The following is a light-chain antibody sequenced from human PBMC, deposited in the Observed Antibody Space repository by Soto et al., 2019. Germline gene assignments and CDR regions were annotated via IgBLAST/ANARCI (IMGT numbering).Light chain of an antibody. J-gene: IGKJ2*01. Sequence: EIVLTQSPGTLSLSPGERATLSCRASQSVRSSNLAWYQQKPGQAPRILIYGASSRATGLPDRFSGSGSGTDFILTISRLEPEDFAVYYCQQYGSAPYTFGQGTKLDIK. V-gene: IGKV3-20*01. CDR2: GAS. CDR1: QSVRSSN. CDR3: QQYGSAPYT.